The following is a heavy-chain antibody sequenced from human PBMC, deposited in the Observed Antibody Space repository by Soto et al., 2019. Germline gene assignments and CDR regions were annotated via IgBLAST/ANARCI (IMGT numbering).Heavy chain of an antibody. D-gene: IGHD3-22*01. V-gene: IGHV3-7*03. Sequence: PGGSLRLSCAASGFSFSSYWINWVRQAPGKGLEWVANMSAGGSTPYYADSVKGRSTISRDNAKNTLYLQVNSLRAEDTAVYYCAKEADISGYHPDYWGQGTQVTVSS. CDR3: AKEADISGYHPDY. CDR2: MSAGGSTP. J-gene: IGHJ4*02. CDR1: GFSFSSYW.